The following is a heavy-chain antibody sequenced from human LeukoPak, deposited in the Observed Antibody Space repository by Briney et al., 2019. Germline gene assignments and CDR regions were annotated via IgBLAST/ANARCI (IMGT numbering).Heavy chain of an antibody. CDR2: INPNSGGT. V-gene: IGHV1-2*02. CDR3: ARDLPIVVVPAAILLSWYFDL. D-gene: IGHD2-2*01. J-gene: IGHJ2*01. CDR1: GYTFTGYY. Sequence: ASVKVSCKASGYTFTGYYMHWVRQAPGQGLEWMGWINPNSGGTNYAQKFQGRVTMTRDTSISTAYMELSRLRSDDTAVYYCARDLPIVVVPAAILLSWYFDLWGRGTLVTVSS.